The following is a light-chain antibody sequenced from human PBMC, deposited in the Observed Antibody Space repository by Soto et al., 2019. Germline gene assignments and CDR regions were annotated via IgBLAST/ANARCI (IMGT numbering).Light chain of an antibody. CDR3: SSFTTSSTRL. V-gene: IGLV2-14*01. J-gene: IGLJ2*01. CDR2: EVT. Sequence: QSVLTQPASVSGSPGQSITISCTGTSSDIGAYNYVSWYQQHPSRVPKLIIYEVTNRPSGVSNRFSGSKSGNTASLTISGLQAGDEADYYCSSFTTSSTRLFGGGTKLTVL. CDR1: SSDIGAYNY.